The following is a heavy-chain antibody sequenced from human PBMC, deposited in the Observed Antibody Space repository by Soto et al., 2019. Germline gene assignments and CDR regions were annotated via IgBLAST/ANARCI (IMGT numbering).Heavy chain of an antibody. J-gene: IGHJ6*02. CDR2: ISYSGST. CDR3: ARLHGYCISTSCYGYYGMDV. D-gene: IGHD2-2*01. Sequence: SETLSLTCTVSGGSICGSSYYWGWIRQPPGKGLEWIGSISYSGSTYYNPSLKSRVTMSVDTSKNQFSLKLSSVTAADTAVYYCARLHGYCISTSCYGYYGMDVWGQGTTVTVSS. V-gene: IGHV4-39*01. CDR1: GGSICGSSYY.